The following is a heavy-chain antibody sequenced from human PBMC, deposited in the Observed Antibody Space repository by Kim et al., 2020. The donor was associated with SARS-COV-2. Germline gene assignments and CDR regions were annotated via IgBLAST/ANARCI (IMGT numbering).Heavy chain of an antibody. CDR3: ARGFAVAAGNYDY. D-gene: IGHD6-13*01. Sequence: ASVKVSCKASGYTFTRYAMQWVRQAPGQRLEWMGWINGGNGNTNFAQKFQDRITFTRDTSATTAYMELSSLRSEDTAVYYCARGFAVAAGNYDYWGQGTL. CDR1: GYTFTRYA. CDR2: INGGNGNT. V-gene: IGHV1-3*01. J-gene: IGHJ4*02.